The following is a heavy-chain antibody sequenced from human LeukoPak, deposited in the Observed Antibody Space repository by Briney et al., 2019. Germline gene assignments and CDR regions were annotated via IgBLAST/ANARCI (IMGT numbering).Heavy chain of an antibody. D-gene: IGHD5-12*01. V-gene: IGHV4-30-2*01. CDR2: IYHSGST. J-gene: IGHJ3*02. CDR3: ASGNTGYDRDSFDI. CDR1: GGSISSGGYS. Sequence: SQTLSLTCAVSGGSISSGGYSWSWVRQPPGEGLKWVGYIYHSGSTYYNPSLQSRVTISLDRSKNQFSLKLSSMTAADTAVYYCASGNTGYDRDSFDIWGQETMVTVSS.